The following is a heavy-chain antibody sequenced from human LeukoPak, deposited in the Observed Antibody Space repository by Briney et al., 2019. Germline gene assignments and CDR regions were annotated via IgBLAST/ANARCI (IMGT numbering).Heavy chain of an antibody. CDR2: ISGSGGST. Sequence: GGSLRLSCAASGFTFSSYAMSWVRQAPGKGLEWVSAISGSGGSTYYADSVKGRFTISRDISKSTLYLQMNSLRAEDTAVYYCAGRRDGFNYWGQGTLVTVSS. J-gene: IGHJ4*02. D-gene: IGHD5-24*01. V-gene: IGHV3-23*01. CDR3: AGRRDGFNY. CDR1: GFTFSSYA.